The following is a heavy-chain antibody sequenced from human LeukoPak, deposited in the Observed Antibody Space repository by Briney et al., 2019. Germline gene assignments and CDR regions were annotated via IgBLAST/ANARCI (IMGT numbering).Heavy chain of an antibody. CDR3: ARQRYYYEKNWFDP. J-gene: IGHJ5*02. D-gene: IGHD3-22*01. V-gene: IGHV4-39*01. Sequence: SETLSLTCTVSGGSISSSSYYWGWLRQPPGKGLEWIGSIYYSGSTYYNPSLKSRVTISVDTSKNQFSLKLSSVTAADTAVYYCARQRYYYEKNWFDPWGQGTLVTVSS. CDR1: GGSISSSSYY. CDR2: IYYSGST.